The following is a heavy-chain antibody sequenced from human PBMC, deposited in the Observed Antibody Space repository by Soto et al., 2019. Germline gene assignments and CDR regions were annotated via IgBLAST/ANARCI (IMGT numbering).Heavy chain of an antibody. J-gene: IGHJ5*02. CDR3: ARESSNGDYIPTQENWFDP. CDR1: GGSISSGGYY. V-gene: IGHV4-31*03. CDR2: IYYSGST. Sequence: PSETLSLTCTVSGGSISSGGYYWSWIRQHPGKGLEWIGYIYYSGSTYFNPSLKSRVTISVDTSKNQFSLKLSSVTAADTAVYYCARESSNGDYIPTQENWFDPWGQGTLVTVSS. D-gene: IGHD4-17*01.